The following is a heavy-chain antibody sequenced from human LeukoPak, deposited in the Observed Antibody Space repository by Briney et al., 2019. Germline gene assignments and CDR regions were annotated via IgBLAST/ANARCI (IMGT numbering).Heavy chain of an antibody. Sequence: GGSLRLSCAASGFSFSSYWMHWVRQAPGKGLVWVSRISSDGSSTTYADSVKGRFTISRDNAKNTVYLQMNSLRAEDTAVYYCARDIALGRIEYWGQGTLVTVSS. CDR2: ISSDGSST. CDR1: GFSFSSYW. D-gene: IGHD7-27*01. CDR3: ARDIALGRIEY. V-gene: IGHV3-74*03. J-gene: IGHJ4*02.